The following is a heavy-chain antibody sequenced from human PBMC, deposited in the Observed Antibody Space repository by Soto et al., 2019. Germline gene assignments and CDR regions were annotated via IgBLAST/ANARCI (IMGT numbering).Heavy chain of an antibody. J-gene: IGHJ6*03. Sequence: GGSLRLSCAASGFTFSGSAMHWVRQASGKGLEWVGRIRSKANSYATAYAASVKGRFTISRDDSKNTAYLQMNSLKTEDTAVYYCTTTYKRGYSGYDVRANYYYYYMDVWGKGTTVTVSS. CDR2: IRSKANSYAT. CDR1: GFTFSGSA. V-gene: IGHV3-73*01. CDR3: TTTYKRGYSGYDVRANYYYYYMDV. D-gene: IGHD5-12*01.